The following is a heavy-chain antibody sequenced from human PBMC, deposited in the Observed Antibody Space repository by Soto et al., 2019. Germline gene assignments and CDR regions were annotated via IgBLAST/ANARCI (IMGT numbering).Heavy chain of an antibody. D-gene: IGHD3-22*01. CDR2: IKSETDGGTT. J-gene: IGHJ4*02. Sequence: AGGSLRLSCAASEFTSSNAWMNWVRQAQGKGLEWVGLIKSETDGGTTDYAAPVKGRFTVSRDDSKNTLYLQMNSLTTEDTAVYYCTTLTMTLVHEDYWGQGTLVTVSS. CDR1: EFTSSNAW. V-gene: IGHV3-15*01. CDR3: TTLTMTLVHEDY.